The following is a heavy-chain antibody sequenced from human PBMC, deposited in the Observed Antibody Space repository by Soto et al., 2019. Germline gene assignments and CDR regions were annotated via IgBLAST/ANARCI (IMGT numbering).Heavy chain of an antibody. Sequence: SETLSLTCAVSGGSISSHNWLSWVRQPPAKGLEWIGEIYHGGSTNYNASLKSRVTISVDKPKNQFSLNLSSVTAADTAVYYCARSAYGSYTFGMDVWGQGTTVTVSS. CDR3: ARSAYGSYTFGMDV. CDR2: IYHGGST. J-gene: IGHJ6*02. D-gene: IGHD3-10*01. V-gene: IGHV4-4*02. CDR1: GGSISSHNW.